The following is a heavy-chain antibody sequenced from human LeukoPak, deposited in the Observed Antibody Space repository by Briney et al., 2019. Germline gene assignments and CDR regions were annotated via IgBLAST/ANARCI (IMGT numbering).Heavy chain of an antibody. CDR2: ISWNSGSI. J-gene: IGHJ4*02. Sequence: GGSLRLSCAASGFTFDDYAMHWVRQAPGKGLEWVSGISWNSGSIAYADSVKGRFTISRDNAKNSLYLQMSSLRAEDMALYYCAKGGGSRYGYYFDYWGQGTLVTVSS. CDR1: GFTFDDYA. V-gene: IGHV3-9*03. D-gene: IGHD5-18*01. CDR3: AKGGGSRYGYYFDY.